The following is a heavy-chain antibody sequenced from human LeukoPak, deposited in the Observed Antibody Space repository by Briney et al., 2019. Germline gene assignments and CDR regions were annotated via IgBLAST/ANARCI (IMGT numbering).Heavy chain of an antibody. CDR3: VGYYYGSGSYHNYPNFDY. CDR1: GGSFSGYY. CDR2: ISHRGNT. V-gene: IGHV4-34*01. Sequence: SETLSLTCAVYGGSFSGYYCSWIRQPPGKGLEWIGEISHRGNTNYHPSLKSRVTISGDTSKNQFSLKLSSVTAAATAVYFCVGYYYGSGSYHNYPNFDYWGQGTLVTVSS. D-gene: IGHD3-10*01. J-gene: IGHJ4*02.